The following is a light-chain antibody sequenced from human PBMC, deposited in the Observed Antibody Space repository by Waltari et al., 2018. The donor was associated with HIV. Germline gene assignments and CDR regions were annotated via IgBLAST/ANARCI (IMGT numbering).Light chain of an antibody. V-gene: IGKV1-5*03. CDR2: KVS. CDR1: QSVKEW. J-gene: IGKJ1*01. CDR3: QQFHSYWT. Sequence: IPMTQSPETPSASVGDRITITCRASQSVKEWLAWFQQKPGKAPKLLISKVSTLERGVPSRFSGSGSGTQFTLTISSLQPDDFATYYCQQFHSYWTFGQGTRVEIK.